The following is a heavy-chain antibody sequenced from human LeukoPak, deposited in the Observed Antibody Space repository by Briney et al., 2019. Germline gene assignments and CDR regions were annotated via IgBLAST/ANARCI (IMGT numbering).Heavy chain of an antibody. Sequence: SETLSLTCTVSGGSISGYYWSWIRQPAGKGLEWIGRMSTSGNSNYIPSLVSRVTMSVDTSKNQFSLNLSSVTAADTAVYYCARHRGSGYPYFDYWGQGTLVTVSS. V-gene: IGHV4-4*07. CDR1: GGSISGYY. J-gene: IGHJ4*02. CDR2: MSTSGNS. CDR3: ARHRGSGYPYFDY. D-gene: IGHD3-22*01.